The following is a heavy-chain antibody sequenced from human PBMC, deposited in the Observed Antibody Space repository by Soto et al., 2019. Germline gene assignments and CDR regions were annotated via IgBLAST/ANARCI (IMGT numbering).Heavy chain of an antibody. CDR1: GYTFTGYY. J-gene: IGHJ5*02. CDR3: AIDPPLVRRIGWFDP. CDR2: INPNSGGT. Sequence: QVQLVQSGAEVKKPGASVKVSCKASGYTFTGYYMHWVRQAPGQGLEWMGWINPNSGGTNYAQKFQGRVTMTRDTSISTAYMELSRLRSDVTAVYYCAIDPPLVRRIGWFDPWGQGTLVTVSS. V-gene: IGHV1-2*02. D-gene: IGHD3-10*01.